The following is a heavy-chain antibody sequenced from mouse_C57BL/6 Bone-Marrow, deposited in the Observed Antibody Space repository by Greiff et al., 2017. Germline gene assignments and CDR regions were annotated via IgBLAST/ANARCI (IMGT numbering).Heavy chain of an antibody. CDR3: ARGVLGGAY. V-gene: IGHV1-69*01. CDR2: IDPSDSYT. Sequence: QVQLQQPGAELVMPGASVKLSCKASGYTFTSYWMHWVKQRPGQGLEWIGEIDPSDSYTNYNQKFKGKSTLTVDKSSSTAYMQLSSLTSEDSAVYYCARGVLGGAYWGKGTLVTVSA. J-gene: IGHJ3*01. CDR1: GYTFTSYW. D-gene: IGHD1-1*01.